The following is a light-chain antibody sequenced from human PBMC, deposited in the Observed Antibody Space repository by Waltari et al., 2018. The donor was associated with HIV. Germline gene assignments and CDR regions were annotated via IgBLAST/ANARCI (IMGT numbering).Light chain of an antibody. CDR2: RNA. V-gene: IGLV1-47*01. CDR3: VAWDDSLRGVL. J-gene: IGLJ2*01. Sequence: SVLTQPPSASGTPGQRVTISCSGSTSNIGSNYVFWYQHLPGPAPKLLNHRNAQRPAGVPDRFSASTSGTSASLAISGLRAEDEADYYCVAWDDSLRGVLFGGGTKVAVL. CDR1: TSNIGSNY.